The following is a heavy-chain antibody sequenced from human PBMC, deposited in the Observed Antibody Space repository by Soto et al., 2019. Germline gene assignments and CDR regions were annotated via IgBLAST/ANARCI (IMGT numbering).Heavy chain of an antibody. Sequence: ASVKVSCKASGYTFSNYGISWVRQAPGQGLEWKGWLTAYNGKKNYAQKLQGKNTMTKDSITKTTYKDLRSLSSDDTAVYYCARDSPAGYCSGGSCYSGIFDYWG. D-gene: IGHD2-15*01. CDR1: GYTFSNYG. V-gene: IGHV1-18*01. CDR2: LTAYNGKK. CDR3: ARDSPAGYCSGGSCYSGIFDY. J-gene: IGHJ4*01.